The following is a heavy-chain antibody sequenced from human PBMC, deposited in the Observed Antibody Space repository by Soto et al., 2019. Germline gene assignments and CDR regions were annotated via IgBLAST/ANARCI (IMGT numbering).Heavy chain of an antibody. V-gene: IGHV3-30*03. CDR3: ARELQYYDFWSVDYTWYYYGMDV. CDR2: ISYDGSNK. J-gene: IGHJ6*04. D-gene: IGHD3-3*01. CDR1: GFTFSSYG. Sequence: QVQLVESGGGVVQPGRSLRLSCAASGFTFSSYGMHWVRQAPGKGLEWVAVISYDGSNKYYADSVKGRFTISRDNSKNTLYLQMNSLRAEDTAGYYCARELQYYDFWSVDYTWYYYGMDVWGKGTTVTVSS.